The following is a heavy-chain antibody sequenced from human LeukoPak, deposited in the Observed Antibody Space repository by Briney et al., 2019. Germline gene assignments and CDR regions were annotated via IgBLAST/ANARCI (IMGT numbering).Heavy chain of an antibody. D-gene: IGHD3-3*01. CDR2: IKQDGSEK. CDR1: GFTFSSYW. V-gene: IGHV3-7*01. CDR3: ARVADYDFWSGYISYFDY. Sequence: GGSLRLSCAASGFTFSSYWMSWVRQAPGKGLEWVANIKQDGSEKYYVDSVKGRFTISRGNAKNSLYLQMNSLRAEDTAVYYCARVADYDFWSGYISYFDYWGQGTLVTVSS. J-gene: IGHJ4*02.